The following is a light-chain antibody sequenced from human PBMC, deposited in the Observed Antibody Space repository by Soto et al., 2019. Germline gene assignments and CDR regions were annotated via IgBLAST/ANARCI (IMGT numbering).Light chain of an antibody. CDR1: SSDVGSYNL. CDR3: CSYGGRNTFV. J-gene: IGLJ1*01. Sequence: QSALAQPASVSGSPGQSITISCTGTSSDVGSYNLVSWYQQHPGKAPKLMIYEVSKRPSGVSNRFSGSKSGNTASLTISGLQAEDEADHSCCSYGGRNTFVFGSATKLTVL. V-gene: IGLV2-23*02. CDR2: EVS.